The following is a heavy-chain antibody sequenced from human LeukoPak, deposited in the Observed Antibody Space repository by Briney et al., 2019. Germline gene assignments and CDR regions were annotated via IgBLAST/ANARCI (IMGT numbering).Heavy chain of an antibody. CDR2: IYYSGST. V-gene: IGHV4-59*01. CDR1: GGSISSYY. J-gene: IGHJ3*02. Sequence: SETLSLTCTVSGGSISSYYWSWIRQPPGKGLEWIGYIYYSGSTNYNPSLKSRVTISVDTSKNQFSLKLSSVTAADTAVYYCARAPLVVAATLAFDIWGQGTVVTVSS. CDR3: ARAPLVVAATLAFDI. D-gene: IGHD2-15*01.